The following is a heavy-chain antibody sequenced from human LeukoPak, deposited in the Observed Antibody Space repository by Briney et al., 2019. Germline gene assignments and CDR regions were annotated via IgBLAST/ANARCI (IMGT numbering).Heavy chain of an antibody. D-gene: IGHD2-15*01. V-gene: IGHV3-7*03. CDR2: IKQDGSEK. CDR3: AKGSDVIVAANECWIDA. Sequence: PGGSLRLSCAASGFTFRTYAMSWVRQAPGKGLEWVANIKQDGSEKYYVDSVKGRFTISRDNAKNSLYLQMNSLRAEDTAMYYSAKGSDVIVAANECWIDAWGQGTLVTVSS. CDR1: GFTFRTYA. J-gene: IGHJ5*01.